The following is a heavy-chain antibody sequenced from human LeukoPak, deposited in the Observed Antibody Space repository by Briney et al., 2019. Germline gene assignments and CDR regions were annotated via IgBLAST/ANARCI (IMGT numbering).Heavy chain of an antibody. Sequence: PGGSLRLSCAASGFTFSSYWMSWVRQAPGKGLEWVANIKQDGSEKYYVDSVKGRFTISRDNSQNTLYLQMNSLRAEDTAVYYCARTGELSAALDYWGQGTLVTVSS. CDR2: IKQDGSEK. CDR3: ARTGELSAALDY. D-gene: IGHD3-16*02. CDR1: GFTFSSYW. V-gene: IGHV3-7*01. J-gene: IGHJ4*02.